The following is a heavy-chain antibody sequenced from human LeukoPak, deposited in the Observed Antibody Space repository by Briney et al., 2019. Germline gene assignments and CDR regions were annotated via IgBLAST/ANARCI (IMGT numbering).Heavy chain of an antibody. CDR3: ARERSDFYYFVY. D-gene: IGHD2/OR15-2a*01. Sequence: ASVKVSCKPSGYTFSTYNIIWVRQAPGQGLEWMGWISTYSANTNYAQKFQDRVTMTTDTSTSTAYMELRSLRSDDTAVYYSARERSDFYYFVYWGQGTLVTVSS. CDR2: ISTYSANT. V-gene: IGHV1-18*01. J-gene: IGHJ4*02. CDR1: GYTFSTYN.